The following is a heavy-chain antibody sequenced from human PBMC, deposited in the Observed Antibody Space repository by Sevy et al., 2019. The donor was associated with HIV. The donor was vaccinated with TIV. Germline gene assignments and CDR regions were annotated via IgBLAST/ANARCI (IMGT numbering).Heavy chain of an antibody. Sequence: GGSLRLSCAASGFTFSSYGMHWVRQAPGKGLEWVAVISYDGSNKYYADSVKGRFTISRDNSKNTLYLQMNSLRAEDTAVYYCAKEGHIVGGGGRSDWFDPWGQGTLVTVSS. D-gene: IGHD2-15*01. CDR2: ISYDGSNK. V-gene: IGHV3-30*18. J-gene: IGHJ5*02. CDR3: AKEGHIVGGGGRSDWFDP. CDR1: GFTFSSYG.